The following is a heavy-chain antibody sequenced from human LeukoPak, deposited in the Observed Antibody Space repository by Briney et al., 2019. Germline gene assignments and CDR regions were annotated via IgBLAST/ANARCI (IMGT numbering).Heavy chain of an antibody. Sequence: GGSLRLSCAASGFTFSSYAMSWIRQGPGKGLEWVSGISDSGGSSYYADSVKGRFTISRDNSKNTLYLQMNSLRAEDTAVYYCARRSMYYFDYWGQGTLVTVSS. J-gene: IGHJ4*02. V-gene: IGHV3-23*01. CDR3: ARRSMYYFDY. CDR1: GFTFSSYA. CDR2: ISDSGGSS.